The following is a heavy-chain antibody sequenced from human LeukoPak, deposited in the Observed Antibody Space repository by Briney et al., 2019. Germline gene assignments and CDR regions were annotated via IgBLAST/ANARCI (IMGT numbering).Heavy chain of an antibody. CDR3: SRDRTVTQYWVEFEP. CDR1: GFSLSTYY. V-gene: IGHV3-66*03. J-gene: IGHJ5*02. CDR2: ISDSGET. D-gene: IGHD4-17*01. Sequence: GGSLRLSFAGSGFSLSTYYMSWVRQAPGKGLEWVSLISDSGETFYADSVKGRFTLSRDNSKNTMSLHMNRLRVEDTAGYFCSRDRTVTQYWVEFEPWGQGALVTVSS.